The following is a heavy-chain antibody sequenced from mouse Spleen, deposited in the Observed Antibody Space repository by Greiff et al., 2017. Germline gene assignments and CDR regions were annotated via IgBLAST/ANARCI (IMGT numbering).Heavy chain of an antibody. CDR1: GYPFTSYW. V-gene: IGHV1-4*01. J-gene: IGHJ3*01. CDR2: ITPSTGYT. CDR3: ARGYRYGIAY. Sequence: QESGAELATPGASVKMSCKASGYPFTSYWMHWVKQRPGQGLEWLGYITPSTGYTESNQKFKDKATLTADNSSSTAYMQLSSLTSEDSAVYYGARGYRYGIAYGGQGTLVAVSA. D-gene: IGHD2-14*01.